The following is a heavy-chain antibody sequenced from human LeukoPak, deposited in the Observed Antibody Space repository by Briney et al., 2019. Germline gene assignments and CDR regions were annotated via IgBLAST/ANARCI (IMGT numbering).Heavy chain of an antibody. CDR3: ARDRGGHGGYFDL. D-gene: IGHD5-12*01. V-gene: IGHV3-21*01. J-gene: IGHJ4*02. CDR1: GFTFTNYN. Sequence: GGSLRLSCAASGFTFTNYNMNWVRQAPGKGLEWVSSISSRSTYVYYADLVKGRFTISRDNAKNSLSLQMNSLGAEDSALYYCARDRGGHGGYFDLWGQGILVAVSS. CDR2: ISSRSTYV.